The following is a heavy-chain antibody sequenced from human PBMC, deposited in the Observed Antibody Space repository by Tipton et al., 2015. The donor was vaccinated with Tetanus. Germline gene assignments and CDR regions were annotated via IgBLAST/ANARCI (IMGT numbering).Heavy chain of an antibody. Sequence: SLRLSCAASGFTFSSYSMNWVRQAPGKGLEWVSSISSSSSYIYYADSVKGRFTISRDNAKNSLYLQMNSLRAEDTAVYYCAGGLSPPLAIDYWGQGTLVTVSS. J-gene: IGHJ4*02. D-gene: IGHD2/OR15-2a*01. CDR1: GFTFSSYS. CDR2: ISSSSSYI. V-gene: IGHV3-21*01. CDR3: AGGLSPPLAIDY.